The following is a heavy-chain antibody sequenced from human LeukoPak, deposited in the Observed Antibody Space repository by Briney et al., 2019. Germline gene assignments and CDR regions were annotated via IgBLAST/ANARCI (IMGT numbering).Heavy chain of an antibody. CDR2: ITGSGANT. Sequence: GGSLRLSCAASGLTFSTYAVSWVRQAPGKGLEWVSAITGSGANTYYADSVQGRFTISRDNSKNTLYLQMNSLRPDDTAVYYCAKWDFDYWGQGTLVTVSS. CDR1: GLTFSTYA. CDR3: AKWDFDY. J-gene: IGHJ4*02. V-gene: IGHV3-23*01.